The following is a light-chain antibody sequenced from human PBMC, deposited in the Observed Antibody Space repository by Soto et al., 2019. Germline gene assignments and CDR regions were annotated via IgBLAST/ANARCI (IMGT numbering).Light chain of an antibody. J-gene: IGKJ5*01. CDR3: MQGTLWPPVT. V-gene: IGKV2-30*01. CDR2: RVS. Sequence: DVVMTQSRLSRPVTLGQPASISCRASQSLVYGDGNTYLNSFQQRPGQSPRRLVYRVSNRDSGVPDRFSGSGLGANFTLKIISVEAEDGGIYYCMQGTLWPPVTFGQGTRLEIK. CDR1: QSLVYGDGNTY.